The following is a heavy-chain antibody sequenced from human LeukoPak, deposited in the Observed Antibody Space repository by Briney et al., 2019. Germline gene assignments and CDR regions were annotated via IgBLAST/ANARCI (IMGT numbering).Heavy chain of an antibody. D-gene: IGHD2/OR15-2a*01. CDR2: IYYSGST. V-gene: IGHV4-39*01. Sequence: SETLSLTCTVSGGSISSSSYYWGWIRQHPGKGLEWIGSIYYSGSTYYNPSLKSRVTISVDTSKNQFSLKLSSVTAADTAVYYCARYFPNFDYWGQGTLVTVSS. CDR3: ARYFPNFDY. CDR1: GGSISSSSYY. J-gene: IGHJ4*02.